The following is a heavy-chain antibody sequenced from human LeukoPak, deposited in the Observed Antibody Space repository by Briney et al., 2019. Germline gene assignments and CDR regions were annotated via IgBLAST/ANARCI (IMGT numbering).Heavy chain of an antibody. CDR3: ASGGSSLKDAFDI. Sequence: ASVKVSCKASGYTFTSYYMHWVRRAPGQGLEWMGIINPSGGSTSYAQKFQGRVTMTRDMSTSTVYMELSSLRSEDTAVYYCASGGSSLKDAFDIWGQGTMVTVSS. CDR2: INPSGGST. V-gene: IGHV1-46*01. D-gene: IGHD2-15*01. CDR1: GYTFTSYY. J-gene: IGHJ3*02.